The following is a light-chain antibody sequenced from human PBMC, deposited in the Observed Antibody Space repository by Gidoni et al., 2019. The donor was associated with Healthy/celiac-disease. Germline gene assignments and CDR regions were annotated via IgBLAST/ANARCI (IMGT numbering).Light chain of an antibody. CDR3: QQSYSTPPWT. CDR1: QSISSY. V-gene: IGKV1-39*01. J-gene: IGKJ1*01. CDR2: AAS. Sequence: DIQMTQSPSSLSASVGDRVTITCRASQSISSYLNWSQQKPGKAPKLLIYAASSLQSGVPSRFSGSGSGTDFTLTISSLQPEDFATYYFQQSYSTPPWTFGQGTKVEIK.